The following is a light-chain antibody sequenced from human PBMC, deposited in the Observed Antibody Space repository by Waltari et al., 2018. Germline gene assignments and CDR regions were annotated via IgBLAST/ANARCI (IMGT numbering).Light chain of an antibody. CDR2: GAS. V-gene: IGKV3-20*01. CDR1: QVGGNY. Sequence: LTQSPGALSLPGGGGTTPSCTSSQVGGNYLVWYQQKPGQAPRLVMYGASRRATGVPDRFSGSGSGTDFSLTISRLEPEDFAVYYCQQHERLPAKFGQGTKVEI. CDR3: QQHERLPAK. J-gene: IGKJ1*01.